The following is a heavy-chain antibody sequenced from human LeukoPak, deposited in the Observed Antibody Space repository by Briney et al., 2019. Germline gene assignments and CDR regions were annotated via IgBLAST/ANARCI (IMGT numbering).Heavy chain of an antibody. J-gene: IGHJ5*01. CDR1: GYTFTSYG. CDR3: ARDQNYYYGSGTYYNWFDS. D-gene: IGHD3-10*01. Sequence: ASVKVSCKASGYTFTSYGISWVRQAPGQGLEWMGWISAYNGNTSYAQRLQGRVAMTTDTSTSTAYMELRSLRSDDTAVYYCARDQNYYYGSGTYYNWFDSWGQGTLVTVSS. V-gene: IGHV1-18*01. CDR2: ISAYNGNT.